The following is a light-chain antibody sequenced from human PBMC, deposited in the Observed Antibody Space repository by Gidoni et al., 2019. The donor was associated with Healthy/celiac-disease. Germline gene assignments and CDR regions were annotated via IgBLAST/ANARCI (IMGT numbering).Light chain of an antibody. CDR1: QSVSSSY. Sequence: EIGLTPSPGTLSLSPGERATLSCRASQSVSSSYLAWYQQKPGQAPRLLIYGASSRASGIPDRFSGSGSGTDFTLTISRLEPEDFAVYYCQQYGSSQWTFGQGTKVEIK. V-gene: IGKV3-20*01. CDR3: QQYGSSQWT. J-gene: IGKJ1*01. CDR2: GAS.